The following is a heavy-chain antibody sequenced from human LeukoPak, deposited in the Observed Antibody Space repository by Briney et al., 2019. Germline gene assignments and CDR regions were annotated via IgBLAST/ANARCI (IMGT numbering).Heavy chain of an antibody. J-gene: IGHJ6*03. V-gene: IGHV3-7*01. CDR3: ARAGYSYVLYYYYYYMDV. CDR1: GFTFSSYW. D-gene: IGHD5-18*01. CDR2: IKQDGSEK. Sequence: PGGSLRLSCAASGFTFSSYWMSWVRQAPGKGLEWVANIKQDGSEKYYVDSVKGRFTISRDNAKNSLYLQMNSLRAEDTAVYYCARAGYSYVLYYYYYYMDVWGKGTTVTVSS.